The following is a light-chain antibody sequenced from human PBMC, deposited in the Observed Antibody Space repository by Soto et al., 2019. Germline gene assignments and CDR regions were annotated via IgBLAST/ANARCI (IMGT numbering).Light chain of an antibody. Sequence: EIVLTQSPATLSLSPGERATLSCRASQSVSSWLAWYQQKPGQAPRLLIYDASNRATGIPARFSGSGSGTDFTLTISSLEPEDFAVYYCQQYGSSPLTFGGGTKVEIK. J-gene: IGKJ4*01. V-gene: IGKV3-11*01. CDR3: QQYGSSPLT. CDR2: DAS. CDR1: QSVSSW.